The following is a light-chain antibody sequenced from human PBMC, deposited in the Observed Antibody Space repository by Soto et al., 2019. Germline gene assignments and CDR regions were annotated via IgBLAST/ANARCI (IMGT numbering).Light chain of an antibody. CDR3: QSYDATNQV. Sequence: NFMLPQHHSVSESPGKTVILSCTRSSGSIASNYVQWYQQRPGSSPTTVIYEDNQRPSGVPDRFSGSIDSSSNSASLTISGLETEDEADYYCQSYDATNQVFGGGTKLTVL. CDR1: SGSIASNY. CDR2: EDN. V-gene: IGLV6-57*01. J-gene: IGLJ3*02.